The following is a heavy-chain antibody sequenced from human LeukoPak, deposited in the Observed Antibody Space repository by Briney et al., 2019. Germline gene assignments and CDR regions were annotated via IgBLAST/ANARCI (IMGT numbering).Heavy chain of an antibody. CDR1: GYTFTSYG. J-gene: IGHJ6*03. V-gene: IGHV1-18*01. CDR3: ARMGYYYYYMDV. CDR2: ISAYNGNT. Sequence: ASVKVSCKAPGYTFTSYGISWVRQAPGQGLEWMGWISAYNGNTNYAQKLQGRVTMATDTSTSTAYMELRSLRSDDTAVYYCARMGYYYYYMDVWGKGTTVTVSS. D-gene: IGHD3-16*01.